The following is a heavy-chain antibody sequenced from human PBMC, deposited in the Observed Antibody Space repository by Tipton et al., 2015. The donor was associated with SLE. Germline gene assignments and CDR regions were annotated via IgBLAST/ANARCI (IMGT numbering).Heavy chain of an antibody. CDR1: GGSMISSY. Sequence: PGLVKPSETLSLVCKVSGGSMISSYWVWIRQPAGKGLEWLGHIYTSGSTNYNPSLKSRGTISVDTSKNELSLKLTSVTAADTALYYCARGARYFDYWGQGTLVTVSS. J-gene: IGHJ4*02. D-gene: IGHD1-14*01. V-gene: IGHV4-4*07. CDR2: IYTSGST. CDR3: ARGARYFDY.